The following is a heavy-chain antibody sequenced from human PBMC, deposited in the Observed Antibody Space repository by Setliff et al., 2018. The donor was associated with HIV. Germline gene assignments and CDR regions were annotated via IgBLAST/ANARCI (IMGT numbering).Heavy chain of an antibody. Sequence: ASVKVSCKASGGTFSSYAISWVRQAPGQGLEWMGGIIPIFGTANYAQKFQGRVTITADESTSTAYMGLSSLRSEDTAVYYCAGAHSGSYYYYYYMDVWGKGTTVTV. V-gene: IGHV1-69*13. J-gene: IGHJ6*03. CDR2: IIPIFGTA. CDR1: GGTFSSYA. CDR3: AGAHSGSYYYYYYMDV. D-gene: IGHD1-26*01.